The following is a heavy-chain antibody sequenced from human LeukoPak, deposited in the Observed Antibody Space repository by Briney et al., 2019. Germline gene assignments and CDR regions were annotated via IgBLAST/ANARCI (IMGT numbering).Heavy chain of an antibody. Sequence: AASVRVSCKASGYTFTGYYMHWVRQAPGQGLEWMGWINPNSGGTNYAQKFQGRVTMTRDTSIGTAYMELSRLRSDDTAVYYCARDGPSYCSSTSCYPYYYYMDVWGKGTTVTVSS. D-gene: IGHD2-2*01. V-gene: IGHV1-2*02. CDR1: GYTFTGYY. J-gene: IGHJ6*03. CDR2: INPNSGGT. CDR3: ARDGPSYCSSTSCYPYYYYMDV.